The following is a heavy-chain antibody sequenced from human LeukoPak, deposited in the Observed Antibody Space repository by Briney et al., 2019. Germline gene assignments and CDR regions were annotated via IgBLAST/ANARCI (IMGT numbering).Heavy chain of an antibody. J-gene: IGHJ4*02. CDR1: GFMFSDYG. CDR3: ARDPATVTSCFDC. CDR2: IWYDGSKT. Sequence: GGSLRLSCAASGFMFSDYGMHWVRQAPGKGLEWVAVIWYDGSKTYYVDSVKSRFSISRDNSKNTLYLQMSSLKVEDTAIYYCARDPATVTSCFDCWGQGTLVTVSS. D-gene: IGHD4-17*01. V-gene: IGHV3-33*01.